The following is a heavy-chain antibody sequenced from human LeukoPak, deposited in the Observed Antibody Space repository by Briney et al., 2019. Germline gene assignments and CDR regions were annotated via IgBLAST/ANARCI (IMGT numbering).Heavy chain of an antibody. CDR1: GYTFTGYY. V-gene: IGHV1-2*02. J-gene: IGHJ5*02. CDR2: INPNSGGT. Sequence: ASVKVSCKASGYTFTGYYMHWVRQAPGQGLEWMGWINPNSGGTNYAQKFQGRVTMTRDTSISTAYMELSRLRSDDTAVYYCARDPLYSSSANWFDPWGQGTLVTVSS. D-gene: IGHD6-6*01. CDR3: ARDPLYSSSANWFDP.